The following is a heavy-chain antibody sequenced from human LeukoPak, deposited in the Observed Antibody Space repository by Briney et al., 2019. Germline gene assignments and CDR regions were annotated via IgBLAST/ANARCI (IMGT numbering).Heavy chain of an antibody. D-gene: IGHD5-12*01. J-gene: IGHJ6*03. V-gene: IGHV4-59*01. CDR2: IYYSGST. CDR1: GGSISSYY. Sequence: PSETLSLTCTVSGGSISSYYWSWIRQPPGKGLEWIGYIYYSGSTNYNPSLKSRVTISVDTSKSQFSLKLSSVTAADTAVYYCASTRMVATYYYYYYMDVWGKGTTVAVSS. CDR3: ASTRMVATYYYYYYMDV.